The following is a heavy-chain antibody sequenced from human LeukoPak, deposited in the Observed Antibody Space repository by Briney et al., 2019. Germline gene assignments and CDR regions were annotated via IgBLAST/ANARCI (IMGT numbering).Heavy chain of an antibody. Sequence: GGSLRLSCAAYGFTFSDYYMSWIRQPPGKGLEWVSYISSSGTTIYYADSVKGRFTISRDNAKNSLYLQMNSLRAEDTAVYYCARGDYSSSPLGYWGQGTLVTVSS. V-gene: IGHV3-11*01. CDR1: GFTFSDYY. J-gene: IGHJ4*02. D-gene: IGHD6-6*01. CDR3: ARGDYSSSPLGY. CDR2: ISSSGTTI.